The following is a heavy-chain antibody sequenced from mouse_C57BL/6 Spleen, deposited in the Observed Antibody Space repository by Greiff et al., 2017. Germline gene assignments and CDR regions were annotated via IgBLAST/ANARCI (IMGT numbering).Heavy chain of an antibody. CDR3: TRYDYDEAMDY. CDR2: ISSGGDYI. J-gene: IGHJ4*01. V-gene: IGHV5-9-1*02. CDR1: GFTFSSYA. Sequence: EVNVVESGEGLVKPGGSLKLSCAASGFTFSSYAMSWVRQTPEKRLEWVAYISSGGDYIYYADTVKGRFTISRDNARNTLYLQMSSLKSEDTAMYYCTRYDYDEAMDYWGQGTSVTVSS. D-gene: IGHD2-4*01.